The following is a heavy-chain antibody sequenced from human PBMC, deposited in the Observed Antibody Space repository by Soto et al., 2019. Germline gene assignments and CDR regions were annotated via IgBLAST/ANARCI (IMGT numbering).Heavy chain of an antibody. CDR3: ATSEPQTRFDY. CDR2: TYSGGTT. J-gene: IGHJ4*02. D-gene: IGHD1-26*01. Sequence: GGSLRLSCAASGLTVSSNYMSWVRQAPGKGLEWVSVTYSGGTTYSADPVEGRFTISRDNSKNTLYLQMNSLRAEDTAVYYCATSEPQTRFDYWGPGTLVTVSS. V-gene: IGHV3-66*01. CDR1: GLTVSSNY.